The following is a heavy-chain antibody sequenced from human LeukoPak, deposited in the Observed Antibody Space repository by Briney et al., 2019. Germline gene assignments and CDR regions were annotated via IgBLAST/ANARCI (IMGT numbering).Heavy chain of an antibody. D-gene: IGHD3-10*01. CDR2: INHSGST. V-gene: IGHV4-34*01. CDR1: GGSFSGYY. J-gene: IGHJ5*02. Sequence: ASETLSLTCAVYGGSFSGYYWSWIRQPPGKGLEWIGEINHSGSTNYNPSLKSRVTISVDTSKNQFSLKLSSVTAADTAVYYCARPTFRLTYGSGSYYVASMRNRHWFDPWGQGTLVTVSS. CDR3: ARPTFRLTYGSGSYYVASMRNRHWFDP.